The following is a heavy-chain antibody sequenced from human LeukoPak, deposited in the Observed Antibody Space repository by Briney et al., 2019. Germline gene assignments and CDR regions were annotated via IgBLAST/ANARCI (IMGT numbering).Heavy chain of an antibody. Sequence: PSETLSLTCTVSGGSISSGSYYWSWIRQPPGKGLEWIGRIYTSGSTNYNPSLKSRVTISVDTSKNQFSLKLSSVTAADTAVYYCARAATATVTTPHARYYYYYMDVWGKGTTVTVSS. D-gene: IGHD4-17*01. CDR2: IYTSGST. CDR1: GGSISSGSYY. CDR3: ARAATATVTTPHARYYYYYMDV. J-gene: IGHJ6*03. V-gene: IGHV4-61*02.